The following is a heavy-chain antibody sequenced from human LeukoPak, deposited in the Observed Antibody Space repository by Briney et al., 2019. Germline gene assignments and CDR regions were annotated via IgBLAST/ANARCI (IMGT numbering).Heavy chain of an antibody. CDR1: GYTFTGYY. Sequence: ASVKVSCKASGYTFTGYYMHWVRQAPGQGLEWMGWINPNSGGTNYAQKFQGRVTMTRDTSIGTAYMELSRLRSDDTAVYYCARDGMGFGELLASVHYWGQGTLVTVSS. D-gene: IGHD3-10*01. J-gene: IGHJ4*02. CDR2: INPNSGGT. CDR3: ARDGMGFGELLASVHY. V-gene: IGHV1-2*02.